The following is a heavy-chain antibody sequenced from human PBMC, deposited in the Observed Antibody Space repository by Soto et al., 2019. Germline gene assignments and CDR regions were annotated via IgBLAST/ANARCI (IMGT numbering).Heavy chain of an antibody. CDR1: GGSISSSSYY. D-gene: IGHD1-26*01. CDR2: IYYSGST. CDR3: ASSESVSGIDY. J-gene: IGHJ4*02. V-gene: IGHV4-39*01. Sequence: SETLSLTCTVSGGSISSSSYYWGWIRQPPGKGLEWIGSIYYSGSTYYNPSLKSRVTISVDTSKNQFSLKLSSVTAADTAVYYCASSESVSGIDYWGQGTLVTVSS.